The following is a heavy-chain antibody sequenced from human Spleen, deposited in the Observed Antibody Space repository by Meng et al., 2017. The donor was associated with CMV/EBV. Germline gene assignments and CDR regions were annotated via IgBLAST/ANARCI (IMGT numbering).Heavy chain of an antibody. CDR1: SFSGYF. CDR2: INHSGRT. Sequence: SFSGYFWSWIRQPPGKGLEWIGEINHSGRTNYNPSLKSRVTISVDTFKNQFSLKLSSVTAADTAVYYCARGLYCSSTSCFHNWFDPWGQGTLVTVSS. J-gene: IGHJ5*02. V-gene: IGHV4-34*01. CDR3: ARGLYCSSTSCFHNWFDP. D-gene: IGHD2-2*01.